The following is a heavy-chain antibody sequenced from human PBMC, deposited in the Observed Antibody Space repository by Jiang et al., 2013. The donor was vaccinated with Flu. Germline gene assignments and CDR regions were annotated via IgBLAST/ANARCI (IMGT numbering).Heavy chain of an antibody. Sequence: GSGLVKPSETLSLTCAVSGGSISSSNWWSWVRQPPGKGLEWIGEIYHSGSTNYNPSLKSRVTISVDKSKNQFSLKLSSVTAADTAVYYCARVPYYYGSGRPNAFDIWGQGTMVTVSS. V-gene: IGHV4-4*02. CDR1: GGSISSSNW. CDR2: IYHSGST. J-gene: IGHJ3*02. CDR3: ARVPYYYGSGRPNAFDI. D-gene: IGHD3-10*01.